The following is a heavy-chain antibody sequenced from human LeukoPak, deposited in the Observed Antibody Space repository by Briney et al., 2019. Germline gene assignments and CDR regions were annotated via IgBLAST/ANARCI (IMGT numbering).Heavy chain of an antibody. CDR2: INSDGST. CDR3: ARDLSGVTGYTYGRGIDY. Sequence: GGSLRLSCAASGFSFSSTWMHWVRQVPGKGLVWVSRINSDGSTIYADSVKGRFTISRDNTKNTLYLQMNSLRAEDTAVYYCARDLSGVTGYTYGRGIDYWGQGTLVTVSS. D-gene: IGHD5-18*01. CDR1: GFSFSSTW. J-gene: IGHJ4*02. V-gene: IGHV3-74*01.